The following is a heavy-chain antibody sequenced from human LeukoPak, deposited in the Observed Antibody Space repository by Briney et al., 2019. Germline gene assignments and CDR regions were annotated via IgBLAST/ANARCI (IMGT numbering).Heavy chain of an antibody. CDR3: ATKQWLAPPPDS. D-gene: IGHD6-19*01. V-gene: IGHV3-74*01. CDR1: GFTFSKYW. Sequence: RPGGSLRLSCAASGFTFSKYWMLWVRQDPGKGPESGSRINTDGTVTTYADSVKGRFTVSRDNADNTMFLQMNSVRDEDTAVYYCATKQWLAPPPDSWGQGTPVTVSS. CDR2: INTDGTVT. J-gene: IGHJ4*02.